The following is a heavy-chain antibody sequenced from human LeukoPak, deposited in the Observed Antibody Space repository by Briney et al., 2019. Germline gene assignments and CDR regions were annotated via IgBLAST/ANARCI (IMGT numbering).Heavy chain of an antibody. CDR3: ARDMESGSTRGRAFNI. CDR1: GGSISSYY. D-gene: IGHD1-26*01. CDR2: IYYSGTT. Sequence: PSETLCLTCTVSGGSISSYYWSWIRQPPGKGLEWIGSIYYSGTTNYNPSLKTRVTISVDTSKNQFSLKLSSVTAADTAMYFCARDMESGSTRGRAFNIWGQGTMVTVSS. V-gene: IGHV4-59*01. J-gene: IGHJ3*02.